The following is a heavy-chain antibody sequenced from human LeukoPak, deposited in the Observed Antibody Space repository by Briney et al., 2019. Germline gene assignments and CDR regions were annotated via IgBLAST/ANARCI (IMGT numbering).Heavy chain of an antibody. J-gene: IGHJ5*02. Sequence: PGGSLRLSCAASGFAFSTYSMNWVRQAPGKGLEWVSSISRNSRYIYYADSMRGRFTISRDNAKNSLYLQMNSLKPEDTAVYYCARDRLTTPKLNWFDPWGQGTLVTVSS. V-gene: IGHV3-21*06. CDR2: ISRNSRYI. CDR1: GFAFSTYS. CDR3: ARDRLTTPKLNWFDP. D-gene: IGHD1-14*01.